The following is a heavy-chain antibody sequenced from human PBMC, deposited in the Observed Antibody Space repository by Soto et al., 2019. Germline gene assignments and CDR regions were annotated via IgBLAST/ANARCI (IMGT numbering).Heavy chain of an antibody. J-gene: IGHJ4*02. Sequence: EVQLVESGGGLVQPGGSLKLSCSASGFIFSGSAVHWVRQASGKGLEWVGRILSKAGNYATAYPASMKGRFTISRDDSENTAFMQMTSLQTEDTAVYYCISGGSPYYYDYWGQGTLVAVAS. CDR3: ISGGSPYYYDY. CDR2: ILSKAGNYAT. D-gene: IGHD1-26*01. V-gene: IGHV3-73*01. CDR1: GFIFSGSA.